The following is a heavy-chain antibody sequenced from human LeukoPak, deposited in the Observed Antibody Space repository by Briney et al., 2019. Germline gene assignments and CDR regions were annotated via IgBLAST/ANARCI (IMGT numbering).Heavy chain of an antibody. J-gene: IGHJ4*02. D-gene: IGHD6-13*01. CDR1: GYSFTSYW. CDR3: ARIRLVGSSRDRFDY. Sequence: GESLKISCKGSGYSFTSYWIGWVRQMPGKGLEGMGIIYPGDSDTRYSPSFQGQVTISADKSISTAYLQWSSLKASDTAMYYCARIRLVGSSRDRFDYWGQGTLVTVSS. CDR2: IYPGDSDT. V-gene: IGHV5-51*01.